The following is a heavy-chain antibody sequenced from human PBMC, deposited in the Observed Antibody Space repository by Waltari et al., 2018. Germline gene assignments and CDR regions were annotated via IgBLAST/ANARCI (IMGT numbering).Heavy chain of an antibody. V-gene: IGHV4-31*03. Sequence: QVQLQESGPGLVKPSQTLSLTCTVSGGSISSGGYYWSWIRQHPGKGLGWIGYIYYSGSTYSNPSLKSRVTISVDTSKNQFSLKLSSVTAADTAVYYCARAEEQRLARTTDFDLWGRGTLVTVSS. J-gene: IGHJ2*01. CDR1: GGSISSGGYY. CDR3: ARAEEQRLARTTDFDL. D-gene: IGHD1-1*01. CDR2: IYYSGST.